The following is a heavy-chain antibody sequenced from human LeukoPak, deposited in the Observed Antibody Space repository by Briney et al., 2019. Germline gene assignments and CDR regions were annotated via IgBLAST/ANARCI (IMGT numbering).Heavy chain of an antibody. CDR3: ARNRGIVAQFDP. Sequence: GGSLRLSCAASGFTFSGYWMSWVRQAPGKGLEWVANIKQDGSEMYYLDSVKGRFIISRDNAKNSLYLQMNSLRAEDTAVYYCARNRGIVAQFDPWGQGTLVTVSS. CDR2: IKQDGSEM. CDR1: GFTFSGYW. J-gene: IGHJ5*02. D-gene: IGHD1-26*01. V-gene: IGHV3-7*01.